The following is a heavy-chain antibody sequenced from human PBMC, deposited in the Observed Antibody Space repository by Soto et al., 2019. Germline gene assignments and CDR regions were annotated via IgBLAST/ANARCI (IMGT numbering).Heavy chain of an antibody. CDR1: GGSISSYY. CDR3: ASMIGDPVLSFDS. V-gene: IGHV4-59*01. D-gene: IGHD3-10*02. J-gene: IGHJ5*01. CDR2: ICYSGST. Sequence: QVQLQESGPGLVKPSETLSLTCTVSGGSISSYYWSWIRQPPGKGLEWIGFICYSGSTSYNPSLKRRVTISIDTSEYQFSLKLTSVTAADTAVYYCASMIGDPVLSFDSWGQGTLVAVSS.